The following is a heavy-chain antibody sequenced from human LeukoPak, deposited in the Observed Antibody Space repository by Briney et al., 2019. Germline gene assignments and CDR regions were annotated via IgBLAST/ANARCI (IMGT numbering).Heavy chain of an antibody. J-gene: IGHJ4*02. CDR3: ARENPGYCSGGSCYHFDY. CDR2: IYSGGST. Sequence: GALRLSCAASEFSVGSNYMTWVRQAPGKGLEWVSLIYSGGSTYYADSVKGRFTISRDNSKNTLYLQMNSLRAEDTAVYYCARENPGYCSGGSCYHFDYWGQGTLVTVSS. CDR1: EFSVGSNY. V-gene: IGHV3-66*01. D-gene: IGHD2-15*01.